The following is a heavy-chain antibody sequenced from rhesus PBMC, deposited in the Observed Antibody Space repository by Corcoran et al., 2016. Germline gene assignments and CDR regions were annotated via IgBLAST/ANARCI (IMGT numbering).Heavy chain of an antibody. Sequence: QVQLQESGPGVVKPSETLSLTCAVSGCSISDSYRWSWIRQPPGKGLEWIGYIYGKSTSTNPNPSRKRRVTLSKDTSKNQFSLKLGSVTAADTAVYYCARDGYYSGSYYYVYGLDSWGQGVVVTVSS. CDR3: ARDGYYSGSYYYVYGLDS. D-gene: IGHD3-16*01. CDR2: IYGKSTST. J-gene: IGHJ6*01. V-gene: IGHV4S10*01. CDR1: GCSISDSYR.